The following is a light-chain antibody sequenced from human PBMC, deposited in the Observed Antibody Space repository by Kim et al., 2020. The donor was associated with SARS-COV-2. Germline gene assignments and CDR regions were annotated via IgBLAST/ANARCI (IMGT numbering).Light chain of an antibody. J-gene: IGKJ1*01. CDR2: EAS. CDR1: RHNNTN. V-gene: IGKV3-15*01. CDR3: QQYNNWPRT. Sequence: FPGKRVTHRSRASRHNNTNLPWYQQKPGQAPRLLISEASSRATGVPARSSGSGSGTDFTLTITSLQSEDVAVYYCQQYNNWPRTFGQGTKVDIK.